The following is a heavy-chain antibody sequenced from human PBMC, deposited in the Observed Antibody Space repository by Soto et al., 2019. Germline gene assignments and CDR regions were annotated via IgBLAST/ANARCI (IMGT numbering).Heavy chain of an antibody. D-gene: IGHD6-19*01. V-gene: IGHV3-30-3*01. CDR1: GFTFSSYA. Sequence: GGSLRLSCAASGFTFSSYAMHWVRPAPGKGLEWVAVISYDGSNKYYADSVKGRFTISRDNSKNTLYLQMNSLRAEDTAVYYCARDRQWLVPVHDYDYWGQGTLVTVSS. CDR3: ARDRQWLVPVHDYDY. CDR2: ISYDGSNK. J-gene: IGHJ4*02.